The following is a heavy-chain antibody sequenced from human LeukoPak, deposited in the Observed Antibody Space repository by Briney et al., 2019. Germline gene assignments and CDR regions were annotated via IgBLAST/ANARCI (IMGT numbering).Heavy chain of an antibody. V-gene: IGHV5-51*01. CDR1: GYSLNNFL. CDR3: ARQEAAGTYYYDSSCYYYVRSAFDI. D-gene: IGHD3-22*01. CDR2: IYPRYSDT. J-gene: IGHJ3*02. Sequence: GESLKISLKGSGYSLNNFLIDLVRPIPGKGPGRVGKIYPRYSDTRHCQSFHSQVTNSADKSISPAYLQRSSLKASDTAMYYCARQEAAGTYYYDSSCYYYVRSAFDIWGQGTMVTVSS.